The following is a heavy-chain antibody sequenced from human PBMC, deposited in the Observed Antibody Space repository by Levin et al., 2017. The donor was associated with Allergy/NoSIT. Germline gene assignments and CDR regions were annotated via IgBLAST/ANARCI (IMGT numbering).Heavy chain of an antibody. CDR1: GGSISSSSYY. CDR2: IYYSGST. Sequence: SETLSLTCTVSGGSISSSSYYWGWIRQPPGKGLEWIGSIYYSGSTYYNPSLKSRVTISVDTSKNQFSLKLSSVTAADTAVYYCARRDDDILTGYPTWFDYWGQGTLVTVSS. J-gene: IGHJ4*02. D-gene: IGHD3-9*01. CDR3: ARRDDDILTGYPTWFDY. V-gene: IGHV4-39*01.